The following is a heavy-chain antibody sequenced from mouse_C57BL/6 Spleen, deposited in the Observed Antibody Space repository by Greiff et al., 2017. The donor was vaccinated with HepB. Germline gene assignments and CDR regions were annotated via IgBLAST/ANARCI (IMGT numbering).Heavy chain of an antibody. Sequence: DVQLVESGGGLVQPKGSLKLSCAASGFSFNTYAMNWVRQAPGKGLEWVARIRSKSNNYATYYADSVKDRFTISRDDSESMLYLQMNNLKTEDTAMYYCVRLYYGGAYWGQGTLVTVSA. CDR2: IRSKSNNYAT. J-gene: IGHJ3*01. CDR3: VRLYYGGAY. CDR1: GFSFNTYA. V-gene: IGHV10-1*01. D-gene: IGHD1-1*01.